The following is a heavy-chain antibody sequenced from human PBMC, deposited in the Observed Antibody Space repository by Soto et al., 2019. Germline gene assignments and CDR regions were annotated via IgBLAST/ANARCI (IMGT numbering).Heavy chain of an antibody. CDR2: ITSGSSYI. CDR1: GFTFSGYT. CDR3: ARSSFDY. Sequence: GGSLRLSCAASGFTFSGYTMNWVRQAPGKGLEWVSSITSGSSYIYYADSVKGRFTIPRDNAKNSLYLQINSLRAEDTAMYYCARSSFDYWGQGTLVTVSS. V-gene: IGHV3-21*01. J-gene: IGHJ4*02.